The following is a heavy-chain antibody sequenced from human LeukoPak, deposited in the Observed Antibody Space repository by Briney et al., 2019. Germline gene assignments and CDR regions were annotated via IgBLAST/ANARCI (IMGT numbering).Heavy chain of an antibody. D-gene: IGHD3-22*01. J-gene: IGHJ5*02. CDR3: AKDRSAYYSGRFDP. V-gene: IGHV3-30*04. Sequence: GGSLRLSCAASGFPFSSYAMHWVRQAPGKGLEWVTIISYDGTNKYYADSVKGRFTISRDNSKNTLFLQMNSLRAEDTAVYYCAKDRSAYYSGRFDPWGQGTLVTVSS. CDR2: ISYDGTNK. CDR1: GFPFSSYA.